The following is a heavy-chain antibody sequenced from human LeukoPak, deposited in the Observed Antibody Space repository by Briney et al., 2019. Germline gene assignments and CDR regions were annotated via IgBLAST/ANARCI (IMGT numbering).Heavy chain of an antibody. J-gene: IGHJ4*02. Sequence: GGSLRLSCAASGFTFSSYAMHWVRQAPGKGLEWVAVISYDGSNKYYADSVKGRFTISRDNSKNTLYLQMNSLRAEDTALYYCARGRGIAVAGDSLGYWGQGTLVTVSS. CDR2: ISYDGSNK. V-gene: IGHV3-30*04. CDR3: ARGRGIAVAGDSLGY. CDR1: GFTFSSYA. D-gene: IGHD6-19*01.